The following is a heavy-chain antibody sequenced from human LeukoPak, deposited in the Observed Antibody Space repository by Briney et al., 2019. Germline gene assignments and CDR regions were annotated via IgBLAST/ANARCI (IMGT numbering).Heavy chain of an antibody. CDR2: ISTSGST. CDR1: GDSISGFY. J-gene: IGHJ6*03. Sequence: SGTLSLTCTVSGDSISGFYWSWIRQPAGKGLQWIGRISTSGSTNYNPSLKSRVTMSVDRSTNEFSLTVRSVTAADTALYYCARGLPSYGDYVDYYFYMDVWGKGTTVTVSS. CDR3: ARGLPSYGDYVDYYFYMDV. V-gene: IGHV4-4*07. D-gene: IGHD4-17*01.